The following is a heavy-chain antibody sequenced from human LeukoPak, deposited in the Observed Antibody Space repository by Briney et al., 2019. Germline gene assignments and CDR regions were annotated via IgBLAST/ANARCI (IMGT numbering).Heavy chain of an antibody. D-gene: IGHD3-22*01. J-gene: IGHJ4*02. V-gene: IGHV3-48*01. Sequence: GGSLRLSCVASGFTFSSYSMNWVRQAPGKGLEWVSYISTSSSPIYYADSVKGRFTISRDSAKNSLNLQMNSLRAEHPGNHCCARDASYYFDTSAPGYFDYWGQGTLVTVSS. CDR1: GFTFSSYS. CDR2: ISTSSSPI. CDR3: ARDASYYFDTSAPGYFDY.